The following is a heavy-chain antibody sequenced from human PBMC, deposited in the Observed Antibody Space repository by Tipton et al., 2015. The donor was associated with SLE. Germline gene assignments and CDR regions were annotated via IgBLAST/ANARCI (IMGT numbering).Heavy chain of an antibody. J-gene: IGHJ3*02. CDR1: GFTFSAYA. CDR2: ISSDGITT. D-gene: IGHD2-8*01. CDR3: AREKRPNTDDAFDI. Sequence: SLRLSCTASGFTFSAYAMHWVRQTPGKGLEYVSAISSDGITTYYANSVKGRFTISRDNSKNTLYPQMGSLRGEDMAVYYCAREKRPNTDDAFDIWGQGTMVTVSS. V-gene: IGHV3-64*01.